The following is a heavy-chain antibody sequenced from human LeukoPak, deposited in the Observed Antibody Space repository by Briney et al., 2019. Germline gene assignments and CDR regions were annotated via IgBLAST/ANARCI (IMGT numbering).Heavy chain of an antibody. J-gene: IGHJ6*03. CDR2: IKQDGSEK. CDR3: ARSRSLRYFDWLPNPYYYYYMDV. CDR1: GFTFSSYW. V-gene: IGHV3-7*01. D-gene: IGHD3-9*01. Sequence: GGSLRLSCAASGFTFSSYWMSWVRQAPGKGLEWVANIKQDGSEKYYVDSVKGRFTISRDNAKNSLYLQMNSLRAEDTAVYYCARSRSLRYFDWLPNPYYYYYMDVRGKGTTVTISS.